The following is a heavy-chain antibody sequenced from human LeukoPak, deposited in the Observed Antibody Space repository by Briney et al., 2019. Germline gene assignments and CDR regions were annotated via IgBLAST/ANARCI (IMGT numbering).Heavy chain of an antibody. D-gene: IGHD4/OR15-4a*01. V-gene: IGHV3-53*01. CDR1: GFTVSSKY. CDR3: ARRAGAYSHPYDY. J-gene: IGHJ4*02. CDR2: IYSDNT. Sequence: GGSLRLSCAASGFTVSSKYMNWVRQAPGKGLEWVSFIYSDNTHYSDSVKGRFTISRDNSKNTLYLQMNSLRAEDTAVYYCARRAGAYSHPYDYWGQGTLVTVSS.